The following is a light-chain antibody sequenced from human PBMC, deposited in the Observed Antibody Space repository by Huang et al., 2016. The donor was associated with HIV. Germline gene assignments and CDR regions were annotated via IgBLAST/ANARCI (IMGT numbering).Light chain of an antibody. V-gene: IGKV2-28*01. J-gene: IGKJ1*01. CDR1: QSLLHSNGYHY. CDR3: MQALQTPWT. CDR2: LGS. Sequence: DIVMTQSPLSLPVTPGEPASISCRSSQSLLHSNGYHYWDWYLQKPGQSPQLLIYLGSNRASGVPDRFSSSGSGTDFTLKISRVEAEDVGVYYCMQALQTPWTFGQGTKVEIK.